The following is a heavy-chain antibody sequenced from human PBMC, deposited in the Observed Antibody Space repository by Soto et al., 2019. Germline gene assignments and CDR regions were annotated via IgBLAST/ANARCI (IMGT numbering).Heavy chain of an antibody. Sequence: SVKVSCKASGGTFISYAISWVRQAPGKGLEWMGGIIPIFGTANYAQKFQGRVTITADKSTSTAYMELSSLRSEDTAVYYCARVAEDIGVVPAAIPHGWFDPWGQGTLVTVSS. V-gene: IGHV1-69*06. D-gene: IGHD2-2*01. J-gene: IGHJ5*02. CDR2: IIPIFGTA. CDR1: GGTFISYA. CDR3: ARVAEDIGVVPAAIPHGWFDP.